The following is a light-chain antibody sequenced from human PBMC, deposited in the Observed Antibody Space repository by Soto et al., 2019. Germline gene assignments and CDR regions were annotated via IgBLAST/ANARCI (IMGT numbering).Light chain of an antibody. J-gene: IGKJ1*01. CDR2: GAS. V-gene: IGKV3-20*01. Sequence: EIVMTQSPATLSVSPGERATLSCRASQSVSRYLAWYQQKPGQAPRLLIYGASNRATGIPDRFSGSGSGTDFTLTITRLEPEDFAVYYCQQYATSPRTFGQGTKVDIK. CDR3: QQYATSPRT. CDR1: QSVSRY.